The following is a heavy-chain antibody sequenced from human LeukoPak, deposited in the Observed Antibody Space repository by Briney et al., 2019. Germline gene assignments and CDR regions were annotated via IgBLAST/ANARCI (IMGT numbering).Heavy chain of an antibody. J-gene: IGHJ6*03. CDR2: INPSGGST. CDR1: GYTFTSYY. CDR3: ARDFSYDSSGLYYYYSMDV. Sequence: ASVKVSCKASGYTFTSYYMHWVRQAPGQGLEWMGIINPSGGSTSYAQKFQGRVTMTRDMSTSTVYMELSSLRSEDTAVYYCARDFSYDSSGLYYYYSMDVWGKGTTVTVSS. V-gene: IGHV1-46*01. D-gene: IGHD3-22*01.